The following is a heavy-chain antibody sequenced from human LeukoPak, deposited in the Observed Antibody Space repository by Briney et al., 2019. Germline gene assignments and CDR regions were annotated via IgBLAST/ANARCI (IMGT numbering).Heavy chain of an antibody. V-gene: IGHV1-18*01. Sequence: ASVKVSCKASGYTLTSYGISWVRQAPGQGLEWMGWINTYNGNTKYAQKFQGRVTMTTDTSTSTAYMELRRLRSDDTAVYYCARDLVHHRLLATVYNWFDPWGQGTLVTVSS. D-gene: IGHD3-3*02. J-gene: IGHJ5*02. CDR2: INTYNGNT. CDR1: GYTLTSYG. CDR3: ARDLVHHRLLATVYNWFDP.